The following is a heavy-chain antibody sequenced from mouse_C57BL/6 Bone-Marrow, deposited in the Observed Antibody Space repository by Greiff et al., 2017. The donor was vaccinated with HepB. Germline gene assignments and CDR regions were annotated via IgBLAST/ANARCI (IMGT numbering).Heavy chain of an antibody. CDR2: IYPGSGST. Sequence: QVQLKQPGAELVKPGASVKMSCKASGYTFTSYWITWVKQRPGQGLEWIGDIYPGSGSTNYNEKFKSKATLTVDTSSSTAYMQLSSLTSEDSAVYYCASCDYENGYYAMDYWGQGTSVTVSS. J-gene: IGHJ4*01. CDR3: ASCDYENGYYAMDY. V-gene: IGHV1-55*01. CDR1: GYTFTSYW. D-gene: IGHD2-4*01.